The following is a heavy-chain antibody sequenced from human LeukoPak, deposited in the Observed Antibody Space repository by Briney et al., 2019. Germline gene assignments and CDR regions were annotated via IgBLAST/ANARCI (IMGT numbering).Heavy chain of an antibody. Sequence: LETLSLTCAVYGGSFSGYYWSWIRQPPGKGLEWIGEISHSGSTNYNPSLKSRVTISVDTSKNQFSLKLSSVTAADTAVYYCARGLVSYGGNRHFDYWGQGTLVTVSS. V-gene: IGHV4-34*01. CDR3: ARGLVSYGGNRHFDY. J-gene: IGHJ4*02. CDR2: ISHSGST. CDR1: GGSFSGYY. D-gene: IGHD4-23*01.